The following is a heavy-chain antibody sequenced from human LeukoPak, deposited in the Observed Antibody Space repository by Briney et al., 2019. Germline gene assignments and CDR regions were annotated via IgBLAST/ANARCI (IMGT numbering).Heavy chain of an antibody. CDR1: GGSISSYY. Sequence: KPSETLSLTCTVSGGSISSYYWSWIRQPPGKGLEWIGYIYYSGSTNYNPSLKSRVTISVDTSKNQFSPKLSSVTAADTAVYYCARATRDYYYYMDVWGKGTTVTVSS. V-gene: IGHV4-59*01. CDR3: ARATRDYYYYMDV. J-gene: IGHJ6*03. CDR2: IYYSGST.